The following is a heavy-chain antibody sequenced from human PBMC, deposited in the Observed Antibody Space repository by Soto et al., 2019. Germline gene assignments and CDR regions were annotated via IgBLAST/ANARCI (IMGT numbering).Heavy chain of an antibody. V-gene: IGHV4-39*01. CDR3: ARLPYYYGSGSYYNEDYYYGMDV. CDR2: IYYSGST. J-gene: IGHJ6*02. CDR1: GGSISSSSYY. Sequence: SETLSLTCTVSGGSISSSSYYWGWIRQPPGKGLEWIGSIYYSGSTYYNPSLKSRVTISVDTSKNQFSLKLSSVTAADTAVYYCARLPYYYGSGSYYNEDYYYGMDVWGQGTTGTVS. D-gene: IGHD3-10*01.